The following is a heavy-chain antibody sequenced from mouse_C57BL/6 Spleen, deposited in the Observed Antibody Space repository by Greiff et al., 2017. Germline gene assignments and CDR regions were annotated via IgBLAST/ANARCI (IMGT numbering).Heavy chain of an antibody. CDR3: ARGATSYFDY. CDR2: INPYNGGT. V-gene: IGHV1-19*01. Sequence: VQLQQSGPVLVKPGASVKMSCKASGYTFTDYYMNWVKQSHGKSLEWIGVINPYNGGTSYNQKFKGKATLTVDKSSSTAYMELNSLTSEDSAVYYCARGATSYFDYWGQGTTLTVSS. J-gene: IGHJ2*01. CDR1: GYTFTDYY.